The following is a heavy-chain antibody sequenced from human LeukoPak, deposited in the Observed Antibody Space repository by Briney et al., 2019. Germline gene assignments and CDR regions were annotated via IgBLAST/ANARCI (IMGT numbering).Heavy chain of an antibody. J-gene: IGHJ4*02. D-gene: IGHD6-19*01. CDR1: GGSSSSYY. V-gene: IGHV4-39*01. Sequence: SETLSLTCSVSGGSSSSYYWGWIRQPPGKGLEWIGSIYYSGSTYYNPSLKSRVTISVDTSKNQFSLKLSSVTAADTAVYYCARGLKWGQGTLVTVSS. CDR2: IYYSGST. CDR3: ARGLK.